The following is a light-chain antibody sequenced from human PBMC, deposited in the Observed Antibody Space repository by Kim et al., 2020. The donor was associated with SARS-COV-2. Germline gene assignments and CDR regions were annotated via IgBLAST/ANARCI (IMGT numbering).Light chain of an antibody. V-gene: IGLV1-44*01. CDR1: RSNIGSHA. CDR2: NGD. J-gene: IGLJ2*01. Sequence: GQVVTISCTGTRSNIGSHAVSWYHQLPGTAPNLLITNGDQRPSGVPDRFSGSKSGTSAALAIGGLQSEDEVDYYCAAWDDSLNGVFFGWGTQLTVL. CDR3: AAWDDSLNGVF.